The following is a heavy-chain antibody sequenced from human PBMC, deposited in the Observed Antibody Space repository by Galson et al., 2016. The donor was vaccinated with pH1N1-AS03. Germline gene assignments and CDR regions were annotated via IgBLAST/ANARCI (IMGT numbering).Heavy chain of an antibody. CDR1: GFTFSHYS. Sequence: SLRLSCAASGFTFSHYSMSWVRQAPGKGLEWVSSISGSSSYIYYADSVKGRFTISRYNAKNSVYLQMNSLRAEDTAVYYCAKDPNEYCSGGNCLSFDIWGQGTVVAVSS. CDR2: ISGSSSYI. CDR3: AKDPNEYCSGGNCLSFDI. D-gene: IGHD2-15*01. V-gene: IGHV3-21*01. J-gene: IGHJ3*02.